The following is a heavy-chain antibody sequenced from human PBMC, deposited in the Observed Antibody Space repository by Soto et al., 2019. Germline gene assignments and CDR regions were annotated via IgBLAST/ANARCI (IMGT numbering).Heavy chain of an antibody. CDR1: GFSLSNSRMG. V-gene: IGHV2-26*01. D-gene: IGHD3-3*01. Sequence: QVTLKESGPVLVKPPETLTLTCIVSGFSLSNSRMGVSWIRQPPGKALEWLAHIFSNDEKSYSPSLRSRLTSSKDNSKSQVVLTMTNMDPVDTATYYCARTDFMSYYYGIDVWGQGTTVTVSS. CDR2: IFSNDEK. CDR3: ARTDFMSYYYGIDV. J-gene: IGHJ6*02.